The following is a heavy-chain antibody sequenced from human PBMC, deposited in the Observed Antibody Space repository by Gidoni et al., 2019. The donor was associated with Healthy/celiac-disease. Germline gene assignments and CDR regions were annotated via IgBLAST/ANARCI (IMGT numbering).Heavy chain of an antibody. Sequence: EVQLVESGGGLVQPGGSLRLSCAASGFTFSSYWMSWVRQAPGKGLEWVANIKQDGSEKYYVDSVKGRFTISRDNAKNSLYLQMNSLRAEDTAVYYCARVRIFGVEDGDDAFDIWGQGTMVTVSS. V-gene: IGHV3-7*01. D-gene: IGHD3-3*01. J-gene: IGHJ3*02. CDR3: ARVRIFGVEDGDDAFDI. CDR2: IKQDGSEK. CDR1: GFTFSSYW.